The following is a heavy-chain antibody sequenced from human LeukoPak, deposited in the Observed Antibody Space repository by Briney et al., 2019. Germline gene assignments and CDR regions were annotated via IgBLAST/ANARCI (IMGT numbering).Heavy chain of an antibody. Sequence: ASVKVSCKASGYTFTGYYMHWVRQAPGQGPEWMGRINPNSGGTNYAQKFQGRVTMTRDTSTGTVYMELSSLRSEDTAVYYCAREGSSGLYYFDYWGQGTLVTVSS. V-gene: IGHV1-2*06. D-gene: IGHD6-19*01. J-gene: IGHJ4*02. CDR2: INPNSGGT. CDR3: AREGSSGLYYFDY. CDR1: GYTFTGYY.